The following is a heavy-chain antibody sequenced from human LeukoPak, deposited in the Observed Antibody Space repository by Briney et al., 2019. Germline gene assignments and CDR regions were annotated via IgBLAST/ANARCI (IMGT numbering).Heavy chain of an antibody. V-gene: IGHV3-48*03. D-gene: IGHD3-22*01. CDR2: IRGSGGTT. CDR3: ARDHLGYYDSSGYYYDY. Sequence: GGSLRLSCVASGFTFSTYEMNWVRQAPGKGLEWASYIRGSGGTTYYADSVKGRFTISRDNAKNSLYLQMNSLRAEDTAVYYCARDHLGYYDSSGYYYDYWGQGTLVTVSS. J-gene: IGHJ4*02. CDR1: GFTFSTYE.